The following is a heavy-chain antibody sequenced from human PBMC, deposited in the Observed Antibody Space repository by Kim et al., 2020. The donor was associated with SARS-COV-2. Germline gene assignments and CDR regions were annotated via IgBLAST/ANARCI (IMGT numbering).Heavy chain of an antibody. CDR1: GFTFSSYE. J-gene: IGHJ4*02. Sequence: GGSLRLSCAASGFTFSSYEMNWVRQAPGKGLEWVSYISSSSRTMYYADSVKGRFTISRYNAKNSLYLQMNSLRAEDTAVYYCARAKSGAYYGSGNDYWGQGTLVTVSS. D-gene: IGHD3-10*01. CDR2: ISSSSRTM. CDR3: ARAKSGAYYGSGNDY. V-gene: IGHV3-48*03.